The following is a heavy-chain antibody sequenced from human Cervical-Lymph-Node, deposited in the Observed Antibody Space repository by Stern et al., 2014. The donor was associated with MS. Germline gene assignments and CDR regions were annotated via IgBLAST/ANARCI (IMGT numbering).Heavy chain of an antibody. CDR2: IWYDGSNK. Sequence: VQLVESGGGPVQPGRSLRLSCAASGFTFENYGMHWVRQAPGKGLEWVAIIWYDGSNKDYAESVKGRFSISRDNTKNTLWLQMNNLKVEDTAVYYCARRRSLLVPYGMDAWGQGTTVTVSS. CDR1: GFTFENYG. D-gene: IGHD2-8*02. CDR3: ARRRSLLVPYGMDA. J-gene: IGHJ6*02. V-gene: IGHV3-33*01.